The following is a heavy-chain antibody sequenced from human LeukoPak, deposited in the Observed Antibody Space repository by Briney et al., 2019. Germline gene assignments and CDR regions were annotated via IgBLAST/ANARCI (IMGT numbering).Heavy chain of an antibody. CDR2: ISAYNGNT. J-gene: IGHJ4*02. CDR1: GYTFTSYG. CDR3: ARDGRFTMVRGADY. D-gene: IGHD3-10*01. V-gene: IGHV1-18*01. Sequence: ASVKVSCKASGYTFTSYGISWVRQAPRQGLECMVWISAYNGNTNYAQKLQGRVTMTTDTSTSTAYMELRSLRSDDTAVYYCARDGRFTMVRGADYWGQGTLVTVSS.